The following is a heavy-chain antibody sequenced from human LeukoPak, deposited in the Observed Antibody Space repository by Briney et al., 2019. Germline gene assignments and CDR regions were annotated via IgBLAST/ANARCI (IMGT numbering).Heavy chain of an antibody. CDR3: AMDYYDSNGYSRGWDY. D-gene: IGHD3-22*01. CDR1: GFTFTSLP. V-gene: IGHV3-30*04. J-gene: IGHJ4*02. CDR2: SSTHGSDE. Sequence: GGSLRLSCAASGFTFTSLPLHWVRQAPGKGLEWVAVSSTHGSDEYYADSVKGRFTVFSDNSKKTVYLQMDSLRAEDTAVYHCAMDYYDSNGYSRGWDYWGQGALVNVSS.